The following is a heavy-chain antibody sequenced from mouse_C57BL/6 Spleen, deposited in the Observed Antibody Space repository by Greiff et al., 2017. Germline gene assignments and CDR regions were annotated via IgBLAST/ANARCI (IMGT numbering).Heavy chain of an antibody. V-gene: IGHV3-6*01. D-gene: IGHD1-1*02. CDR3: ARGGSFDYFDY. CDR1: GYSITSGYY. J-gene: IGHJ2*01. CDR2: ISYDGSN. Sequence: ESGPGLVKPSQSLSLTCSVTGYSITSGYYWNWIRQFPGNKLEWMGYISYDGSNNYNPSLKNRISITRDTSKNQFFLKLNSVTTEDTATYYCARGGSFDYFDYWGQGTTLTVSS.